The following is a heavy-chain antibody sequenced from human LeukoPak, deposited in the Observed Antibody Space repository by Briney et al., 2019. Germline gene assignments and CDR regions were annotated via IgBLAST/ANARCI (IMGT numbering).Heavy chain of an antibody. V-gene: IGHV3-7*01. CDR2: IKQDGSEK. D-gene: IGHD3-3*01. CDR3: ARVPNRRITIFGVVIKAPPGDY. Sequence: GGSLRLSCAASGFTFSSYWMSWVRQAPGKGLEWVANIKQDGSEKYYVDSVKGRFTISRDNAKNSLYLQKNRLRAEDTAVYYCARVPNRRITIFGVVIKAPPGDYWGQGTLVTVSS. J-gene: IGHJ4*02. CDR1: GFTFSSYW.